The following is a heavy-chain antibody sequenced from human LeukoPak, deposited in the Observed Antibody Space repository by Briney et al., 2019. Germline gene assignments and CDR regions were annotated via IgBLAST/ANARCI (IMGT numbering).Heavy chain of an antibody. Sequence: QSGGSLRLSCAASGFTFSSYGMTWVRQAPGKGLEGVSYISSSSSTIYYADSVKGRFTISRDNAKNTLYLQMNSLRADDTAVYYCARSRWLDAFDYWGQGTLVTVSS. CDR1: GFTFSSYG. CDR3: ARSRWLDAFDY. J-gene: IGHJ4*02. CDR2: ISSSSSTI. V-gene: IGHV3-48*04. D-gene: IGHD6-19*01.